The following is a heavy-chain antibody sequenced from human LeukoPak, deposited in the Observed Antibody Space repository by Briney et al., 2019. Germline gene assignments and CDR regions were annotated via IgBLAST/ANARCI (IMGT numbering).Heavy chain of an antibody. CDR2: IYTSGST. J-gene: IGHJ6*03. Sequence: ASETLSLTCTVSGGSISSYYWSWIRQPAGKGLEWIGRIYTSGSTNYNPSLKSRVTMSVDTSKNQFSLKLSSVTAADTAVYYCARGSDYYDSSGYHYYYYMDVWGKGTTVTVSS. CDR3: ARGSDYYDSSGYHYYYYMDV. D-gene: IGHD3-22*01. V-gene: IGHV4-4*07. CDR1: GGSISSYY.